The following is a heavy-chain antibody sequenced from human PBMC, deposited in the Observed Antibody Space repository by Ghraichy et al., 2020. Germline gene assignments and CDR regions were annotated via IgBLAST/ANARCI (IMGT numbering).Heavy chain of an antibody. V-gene: IGHV4-34*01. CDR3: ARRALCSSTSCYYYSYYYGMDV. CDR2: INHSGST. CDR1: GGSFSGYY. D-gene: IGHD2-2*01. Sequence: SETLSLTCAVYGGSFSGYYWSWIRQPPGKGLEWIGEINHSGSTNYNPSLKSRVTISVDTSKNQFSLKLSSVTAADTAVYYCARRALCSSTSCYYYSYYYGMDVWGQGTTVTVSS. J-gene: IGHJ6*02.